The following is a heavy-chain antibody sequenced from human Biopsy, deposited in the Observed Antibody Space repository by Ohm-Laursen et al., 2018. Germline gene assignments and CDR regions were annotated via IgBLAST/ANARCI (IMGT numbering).Heavy chain of an antibody. Sequence: GTLSLTWTVSGGSISSDYWSWIRQTPGKGLEWIGYIYYSGSTNYNPSLKSRVTISVDTSKNQFSLRLNSVTAADTAVYYCARATNSTGWPYYYFYGMDVWGQGATVTVSS. V-gene: IGHV4-59*01. CDR2: IYYSGST. CDR3: ARATNSTGWPYYYFYGMDV. CDR1: GGSISSDY. J-gene: IGHJ6*02. D-gene: IGHD2/OR15-2a*01.